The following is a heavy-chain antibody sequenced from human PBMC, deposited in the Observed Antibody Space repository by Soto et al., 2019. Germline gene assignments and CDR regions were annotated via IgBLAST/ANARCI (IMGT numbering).Heavy chain of an antibody. J-gene: IGHJ3*02. CDR1: GFTFSSYS. D-gene: IGHD6-13*01. CDR3: ASYYSRKGAFDI. V-gene: IGHV3-21*01. Sequence: EVQLVESGGGLVKPGGSLRLSCAASGFTFSSYSMNWVSQAPGKGLEWVSSISSSSSYIYYADSVKGRCTISRDNAKNSLYLQMNSLRAEDTAVYYCASYYSRKGAFDIWGQGTMVTVSS. CDR2: ISSSSSYI.